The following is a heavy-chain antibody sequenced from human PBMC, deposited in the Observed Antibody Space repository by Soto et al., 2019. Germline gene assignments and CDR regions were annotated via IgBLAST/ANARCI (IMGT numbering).Heavy chain of an antibody. V-gene: IGHV3-23*01. CDR3: ATRMYSTSWYYFVS. Sequence: VQLLESGGGFVQPGGSLRLSCAASGFTFTNYALSWVRQAPGKGLEWVSTIGGGSGSTSYPDSVKGRFSISRENSKDTLYLQMSSLRAEDTALYYCATRMYSTSWYYFVSWGQGTLVTVSS. CDR1: GFTFTNYA. CDR2: IGGGSGST. D-gene: IGHD6-13*01. J-gene: IGHJ4*02.